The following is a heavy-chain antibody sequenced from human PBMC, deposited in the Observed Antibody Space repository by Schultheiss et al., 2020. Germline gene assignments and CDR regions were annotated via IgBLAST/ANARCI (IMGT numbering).Heavy chain of an antibody. D-gene: IGHD4-17*01. J-gene: IGHJ6*02. CDR2: IYYSGST. V-gene: IGHV4-30-4*01. CDR3: AKTLDYGDASYYYYGMDV. CDR1: GGSISSGDYY. Sequence: SETLSLTCTVSGGSISSGDYYWSWIRQPPGKGLEWIGYIYYSGSTYYNPSLKSRVTISVDTSKNQFSLKLSSVTAADTAVYRCAKTLDYGDASYYYYGMDVWGQGTTVTVSS.